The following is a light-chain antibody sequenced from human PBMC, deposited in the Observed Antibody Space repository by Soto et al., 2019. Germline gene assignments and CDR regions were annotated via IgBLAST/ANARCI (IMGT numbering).Light chain of an antibody. V-gene: IGKV1-39*01. CDR2: AAS. Sequence: DIPMTQSPPSLSASVGDRVTITCRASQSISTYLNWYQQKPGKAPKVLIYAASSLQSGVPSRFSGTGSGTDFTLTISSLQPEDSATYYCQQSYTTPHTFGGGTKVEIK. CDR3: QQSYTTPHT. CDR1: QSISTY. J-gene: IGKJ4*01.